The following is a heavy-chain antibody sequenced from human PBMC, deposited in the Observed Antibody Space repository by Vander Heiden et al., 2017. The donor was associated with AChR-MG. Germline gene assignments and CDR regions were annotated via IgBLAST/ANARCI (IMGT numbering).Heavy chain of an antibody. J-gene: IGHJ4*02. Sequence: QLQLQESGPGLVKPSDTLSLTCTVSGGSISSSSYYWGWIRQPPGKGLEWIGSIYYSGSTYYNPSLKSRVTISVDTSKNQFSLKLSSVTAADTAVYYCARHRVTMVRGVIEDFDYWGQGTLVTVSS. CDR3: ARHRVTMVRGVIEDFDY. CDR2: IYYSGST. CDR1: GGSISSSSYY. V-gene: IGHV4-39*01. D-gene: IGHD3-10*01.